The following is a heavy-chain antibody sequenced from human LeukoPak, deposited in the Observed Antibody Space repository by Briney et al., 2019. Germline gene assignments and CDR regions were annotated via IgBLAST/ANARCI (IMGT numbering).Heavy chain of an antibody. D-gene: IGHD6-19*01. Sequence: PGESLTLSCGASGLTFRKYGMVWLGQPPGRGREGVSSINIRADETHYADSVKGRFTISRDNSKSTLALQMRSLRVDDTAVYYCERDPSEYEYNRGWYRDFWGQGSQVIVSS. J-gene: IGHJ4*02. CDR3: ERDPSEYEYNRGWYRDF. CDR2: INIRADET. CDR1: GLTFRKYG. V-gene: IGHV3-23*01.